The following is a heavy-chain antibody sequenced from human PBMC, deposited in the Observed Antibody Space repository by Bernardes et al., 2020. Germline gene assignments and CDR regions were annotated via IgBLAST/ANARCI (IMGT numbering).Heavy chain of an antibody. CDR1: GFSVNDYF. V-gene: IGHV3-53*01. D-gene: IGHD4-17*01. Sequence: GGSLRLSCAASGFSVNDYFITWVRHPPGKGLEWIAIFNGGHHTHFAESVRGRFSISSDTDTNTLFLQLNRLRAEDPAVYYCARGPHATVTMGGYFDFWGLGALVSVSS. J-gene: IGHJ4*02. CDR3: ARGPHATVTMGGYFDF. CDR2: FNGGHHT.